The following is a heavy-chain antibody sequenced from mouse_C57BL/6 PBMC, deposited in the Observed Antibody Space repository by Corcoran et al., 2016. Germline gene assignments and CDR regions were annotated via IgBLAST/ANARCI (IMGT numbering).Heavy chain of an antibody. CDR3: APYSKKGYLYFDV. Sequence: QVQLQQSGPELVKPGASVKLSCKASGYTFTSYDINWVKQRPGQGLEWIGWIYPRDGSTKYNEKFKGKATLTVDTSSSTAYMELHSLTSEDSAVYFCAPYSKKGYLYFDVWGTGTTVTVSS. V-gene: IGHV1-85*01. CDR2: IYPRDGST. D-gene: IGHD2-5*01. CDR1: GYTFTSYD. J-gene: IGHJ1*03.